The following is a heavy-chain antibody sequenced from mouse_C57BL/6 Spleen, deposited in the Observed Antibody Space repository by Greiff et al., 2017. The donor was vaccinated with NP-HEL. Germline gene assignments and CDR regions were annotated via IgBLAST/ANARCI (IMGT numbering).Heavy chain of an antibody. CDR1: GYTFTDYY. Sequence: VQLKESGPVLVKPGASVKMSCKASGYTFTDYYMNWVKQSHGKSLEWIGDINPYNGGTSYNQKFKGKATLTVDKSSSTAYMELNSLTSEDSAVYYCASWDGENYWGQGTTLTVSS. CDR2: INPYNGGT. CDR3: ASWDGENY. V-gene: IGHV1-19*01. D-gene: IGHD4-1*01. J-gene: IGHJ2*01.